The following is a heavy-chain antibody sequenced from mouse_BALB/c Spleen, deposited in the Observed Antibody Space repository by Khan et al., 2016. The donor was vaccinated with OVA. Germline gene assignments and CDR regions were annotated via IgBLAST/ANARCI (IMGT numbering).Heavy chain of an antibody. Sequence: VQLKESGGGLVKPGGSLKLSCAASGFTFSNYAMSWVRQTPEKRLEWVATISIGGSYTYYPASVQGRFTISRDSARNTLSLQMSRLRSEETAIESGEREVFSTVVATPFAYWGQGTLVTVAA. J-gene: IGHJ3*01. CDR1: GFTFSNYA. V-gene: IGHV5-9-3*01. D-gene: IGHD1-1*01. CDR2: ISIGGSYT. CDR3: EREVFSTVVATPFAY.